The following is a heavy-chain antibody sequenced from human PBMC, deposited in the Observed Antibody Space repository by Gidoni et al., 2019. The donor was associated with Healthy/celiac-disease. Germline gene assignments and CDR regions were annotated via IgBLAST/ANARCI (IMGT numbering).Heavy chain of an antibody. J-gene: IGHJ5*02. CDR2: IRSKAYGGTT. D-gene: IGHD2-2*01. Sequence: PGKGLEWVGFIRSKAYGGTTEYAASVKGRFTISRDDSKSIAYLQMNSLKTEDTAVYYCTRDGGCSSTSCYHPWGQGTLVTVSS. CDR3: TRDGGCSSTSCYHP. V-gene: IGHV3-49*02.